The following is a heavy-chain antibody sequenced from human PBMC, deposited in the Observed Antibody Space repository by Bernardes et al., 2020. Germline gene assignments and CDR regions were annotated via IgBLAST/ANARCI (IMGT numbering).Heavy chain of an antibody. J-gene: IGHJ5*02. CDR3: ARGLSGSDYGSGSYNFRKNWFDP. Sequence: SEPLSLTCAVYGGSFSGYYWSWIRQPPGKGLEWIGEINHSGSTNYNPSLKSRVTISVDTSKNQFSLKLSSVTAADTAVYYCARGLSGSDYGSGSYNFRKNWFDPWGQGTLVTVSS. CDR2: INHSGST. V-gene: IGHV4-34*01. CDR1: GGSFSGYY. D-gene: IGHD3-10*01.